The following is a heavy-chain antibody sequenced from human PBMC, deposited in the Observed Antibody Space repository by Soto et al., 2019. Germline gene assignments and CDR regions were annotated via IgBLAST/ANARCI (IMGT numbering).Heavy chain of an antibody. Sequence: SETLCLTYAVSGGSIRGGGYSWSWIRQPPGKGLEWIGYIYHSGSTYYNPSLKSRVTISVDRSKNQFSLKLSSVTAADTAVYYCARVPGPWGQGTLVTVSS. CDR2: IYHSGST. CDR3: ARVPGP. J-gene: IGHJ5*02. D-gene: IGHD7-27*01. CDR1: GGSIRGGGYS. V-gene: IGHV4-30-2*01.